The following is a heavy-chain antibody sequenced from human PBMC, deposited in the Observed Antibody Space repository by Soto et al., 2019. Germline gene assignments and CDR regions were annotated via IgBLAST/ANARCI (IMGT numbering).Heavy chain of an antibody. CDR1: GFTFSNAW. D-gene: IGHD3-10*01. CDR2: IKSKTDGGTT. CDR3: TRLDYYGSGSYGVSYGMDV. V-gene: IGHV3-15*07. Sequence: GGSLRLSCAASGFTFSNAWMNWVRQAPGKGLEWVGRIKSKTDGGTTDYAAPVKGRFTISRDDSKNTLYLQMNSLKTEDTAVYYCTRLDYYGSGSYGVSYGMDVWGQGTTVIVSS. J-gene: IGHJ6*02.